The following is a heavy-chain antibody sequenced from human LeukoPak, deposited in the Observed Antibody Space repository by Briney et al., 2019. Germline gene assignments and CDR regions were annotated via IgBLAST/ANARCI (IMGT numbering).Heavy chain of an antibody. J-gene: IGHJ6*03. CDR2: ISGSGGST. Sequence: PGGSLRLSCAASGFTFSSYAMSWVRQAPGKGLEWVSAISGSGGSTYYADSVKGRFTISRDNSKNTLYLQMNSLRAEDTALYYCAKVSSPYYYYYYMDVWGKGTTVTVSS. CDR3: AKVSSPYYYYYYMDV. CDR1: GFTFSSYA. V-gene: IGHV3-23*01. D-gene: IGHD6-13*01.